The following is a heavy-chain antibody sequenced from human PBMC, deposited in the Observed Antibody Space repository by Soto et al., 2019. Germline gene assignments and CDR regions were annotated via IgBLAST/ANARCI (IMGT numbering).Heavy chain of an antibody. CDR1: GGSISSYY. CDR3: ARWGDPHFDY. CDR2: IYYSGST. Sequence: PSETLSLTYTVSGGSISSYYWSWIRQPPGKGLEWIGYIYYSGSTNYNPSLKSRVTISVDTSKNQFSLKLSSVTAADTAVYYCARWGDPHFDYWGQGTLVTVSS. V-gene: IGHV4-59*01. D-gene: IGHD2-21*01. J-gene: IGHJ4*02.